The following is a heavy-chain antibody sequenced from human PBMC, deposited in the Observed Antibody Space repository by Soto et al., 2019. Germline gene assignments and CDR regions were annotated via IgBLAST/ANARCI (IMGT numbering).Heavy chain of an antibody. V-gene: IGHV3-30*18. CDR2: ISYDGSNK. CDR3: AKDNFYYDSSGYYQAAFDI. J-gene: IGHJ3*02. D-gene: IGHD3-22*01. Sequence: QVQLVESGGGVVQPGRSLRLSCAASGFTFSSYGMHWVRQAPGKGLEWVAVISYDGSNKYFADSVKGRFTISRDNSKNTLYLQMNSLRAEDTAVYYCAKDNFYYDSSGYYQAAFDIWGQGTMVTVSS. CDR1: GFTFSSYG.